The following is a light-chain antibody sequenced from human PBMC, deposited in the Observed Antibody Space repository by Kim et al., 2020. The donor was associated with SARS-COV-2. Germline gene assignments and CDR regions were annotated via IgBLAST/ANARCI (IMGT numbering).Light chain of an antibody. J-gene: IGLJ3*02. CDR2: TKS. CDR3: LLSYSGARV. V-gene: IGLV7-46*01. Sequence: PGGDVNLPLGSRHGSGNKGQYPYQYQQDPGPAPRKLIYTKSKKPSWNPSPFSRSRVGGKAALTLSGAQPEDEAEYYCLLSYSGARVFGGGTQLTVL. CDR1: GSGNKGQY.